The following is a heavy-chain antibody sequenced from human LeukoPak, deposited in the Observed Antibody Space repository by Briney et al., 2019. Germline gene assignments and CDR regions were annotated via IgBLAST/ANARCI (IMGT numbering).Heavy chain of an antibody. J-gene: IGHJ4*02. CDR1: GFTFSSYG. CDR3: AKGDYGDSPDY. D-gene: IGHD4-17*01. V-gene: IGHV3-30*18. Sequence: PGGSLRLSCAASGFTFSSYGMHWVRQAPGKGLEWVAVISYDGSNKYYADSVKGRFTISRDNSKNTLYLQMNSLRAEDTAVYYCAKGDYGDSPDYWGQGTLVTVSS. CDR2: ISYDGSNK.